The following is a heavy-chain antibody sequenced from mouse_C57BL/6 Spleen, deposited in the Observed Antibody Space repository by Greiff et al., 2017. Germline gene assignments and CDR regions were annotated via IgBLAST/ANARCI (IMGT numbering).Heavy chain of an antibody. Sequence: EVQLQQSGPGLVKPSQSLSLTCSVTGYSITSGYYWNWIRQLPGNKLEWMGCISYGGSNNYNPSLKNRNSITRDTSKNQFFLKLNSVTTEDTATYYCARNYDSSYRDAMDYWGQGTSVTVSA. CDR1: GYSITSGYY. V-gene: IGHV3-6*01. CDR3: ARNYDSSYRDAMDY. D-gene: IGHD1-1*01. J-gene: IGHJ4*01. CDR2: ISYGGSN.